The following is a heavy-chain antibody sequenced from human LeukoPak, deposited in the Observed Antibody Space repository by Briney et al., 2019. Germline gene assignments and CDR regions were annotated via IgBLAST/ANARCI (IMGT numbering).Heavy chain of an antibody. J-gene: IGHJ6*03. CDR2: IYDSGST. D-gene: IGHD2-2*01. V-gene: IGHV4-39*01. Sequence: SETLSLTCTVSGGSISSSSYYWAWIRQPPAKGLEWIVSIYDSGSTYYNPALKSRITISVETSKNQFSLKLSSVTAADTAVYYCARLLWYGGSTRGYYMDVWGKGTTVTVSS. CDR3: ARLLWYGGSTRGYYMDV. CDR1: GGSISSSSYY.